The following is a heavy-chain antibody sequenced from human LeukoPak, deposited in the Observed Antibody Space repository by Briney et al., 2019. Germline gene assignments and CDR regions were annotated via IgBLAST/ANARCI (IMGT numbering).Heavy chain of an antibody. CDR2: IYNSGST. J-gene: IGHJ6*03. CDR3: ARAGHGYYYYMDV. V-gene: IGHV4-59*01. Sequence: SETLFLTCTVSGGSISGSYWSWVRQPPGKGLEYIGYIYNSGSTNYNPSLKSRVTISVDTSKNQFSLKLNSVTAADTALYHCARAGHGYYYYMDVWGKGTTVTVSS. CDR1: GGSISGSY.